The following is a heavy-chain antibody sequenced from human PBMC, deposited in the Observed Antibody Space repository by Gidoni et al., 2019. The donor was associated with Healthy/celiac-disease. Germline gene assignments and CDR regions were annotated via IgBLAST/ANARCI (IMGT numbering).Heavy chain of an antibody. CDR2: INHSGST. Sequence: QVQLQQWGAGLLKPSETLSLTCAVYGGSFSGYYWSWIRQPPGKGLEWIGEINHSGSTNYNPSLKSRVTISVDTSKNQFSLKLSSVTAADTAVYYCARLVVVVAAKRYYYYYGMDVWGQGTTVTVSS. J-gene: IGHJ6*02. CDR1: GGSFSGYY. CDR3: ARLVVVVAAKRYYYYYGMDV. V-gene: IGHV4-34*01. D-gene: IGHD2-15*01.